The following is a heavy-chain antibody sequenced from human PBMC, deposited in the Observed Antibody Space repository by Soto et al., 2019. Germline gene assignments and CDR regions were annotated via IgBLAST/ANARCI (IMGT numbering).Heavy chain of an antibody. V-gene: IGHV4-59*01. CDR3: ARDGYYADSSGSKDDGFDD. D-gene: IGHD3-22*01. CDR1: GGSFGSYS. J-gene: IGHJ4*02. Sequence: PSETLSLTCAVSGGSFGSYSWSWIRQPPGKGLEWIGKIYYSVRTGYNPSLKSRVTMSIDTSKNQFSLKLSSVTAADTAVYYCARDGYYADSSGSKDDGFDDWAQGTLVTVSS. CDR2: IYYSVRT.